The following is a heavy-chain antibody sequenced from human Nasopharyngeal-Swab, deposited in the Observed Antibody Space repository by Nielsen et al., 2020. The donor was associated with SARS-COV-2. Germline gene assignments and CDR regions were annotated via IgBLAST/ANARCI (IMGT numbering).Heavy chain of an antibody. Sequence: GESLKISCSASGFNFTSYAIHCVRQPPGKGLEWVAVVSYDGTNTFYADSVKGRFAISRDNSKSTVSLQMNSLRSEDTAVYYCAKGRGGRSLDSWGQGTLVTVSS. CDR1: GFNFTSYA. CDR2: VSYDGTNT. D-gene: IGHD3-16*01. CDR3: AKGRGGRSLDS. J-gene: IGHJ4*02. V-gene: IGHV3-30-3*02.